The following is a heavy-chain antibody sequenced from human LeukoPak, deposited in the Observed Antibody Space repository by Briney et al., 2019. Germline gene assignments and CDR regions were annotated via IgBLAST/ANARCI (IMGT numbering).Heavy chain of an antibody. Sequence: ASVKVSFKASGYTFTGYYMHWVRQAPGQGLEWMGRINPNSGGTNYAQKFQGKVTMTRDTSISTAYMELSRLRSDDTAVYYCARVGYCSGGSCYPAAFDIWGQGTMVTVSS. D-gene: IGHD2-15*01. CDR3: ARVGYCSGGSCYPAAFDI. CDR2: INPNSGGT. CDR1: GYTFTGYY. J-gene: IGHJ3*02. V-gene: IGHV1-2*06.